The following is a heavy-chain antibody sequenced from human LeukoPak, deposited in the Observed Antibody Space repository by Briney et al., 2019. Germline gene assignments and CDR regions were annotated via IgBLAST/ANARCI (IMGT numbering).Heavy chain of an antibody. CDR1: GFTFSSYS. J-gene: IGHJ3*02. V-gene: IGHV3-21*01. CDR3: ARDTAYDSSGDDAFDI. Sequence: PGGSLRPSCAASGFTFSSYSMNWVRQAPGKGLEWVSSISSSSSYIYYADSVKGRFTISRDNAKNSLYLQMNSLRAEDTAVYYCARDTAYDSSGDDAFDIWGQGTMVTVSS. D-gene: IGHD3-22*01. CDR2: ISSSSSYI.